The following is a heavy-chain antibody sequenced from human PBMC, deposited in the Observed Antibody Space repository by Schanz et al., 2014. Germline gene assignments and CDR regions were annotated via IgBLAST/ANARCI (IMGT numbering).Heavy chain of an antibody. CDR3: AKGLDGYGWNAFDS. D-gene: IGHD1-1*01. CDR1: GFTFSDYG. Sequence: QVQLVESGGGVVQPGRSLRLSCGASGFTFSDYGTHWVRQAPGKGLEWVAFISYDGSFEDYLDSVKGRFTISRDNSKNTLYLQMNSLRAEDTAVYYCAKGLDGYGWNAFDSWGQGTLATVSS. CDR2: ISYDGSFE. J-gene: IGHJ4*02. V-gene: IGHV3-30*18.